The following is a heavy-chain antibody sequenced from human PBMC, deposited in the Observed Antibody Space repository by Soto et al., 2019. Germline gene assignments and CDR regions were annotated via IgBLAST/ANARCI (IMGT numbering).Heavy chain of an antibody. Sequence: ASVKVSCKASGYIFTSYYIHCVRQAPGQGLEWMGWINPFDGSRMFAQSFQGRVTMTRDTSTSTVYMEVSSLRSEDTAVYYCSREDPGETSPFDHWGQGTLVTVSS. J-gene: IGHJ4*02. CDR3: SREDPGETSPFDH. CDR2: INPFDGSR. CDR1: GYIFTSYY. D-gene: IGHD3-10*01. V-gene: IGHV1-46*03.